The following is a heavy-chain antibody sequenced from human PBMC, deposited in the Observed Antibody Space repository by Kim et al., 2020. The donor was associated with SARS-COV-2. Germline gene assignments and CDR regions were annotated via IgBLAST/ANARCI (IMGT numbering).Heavy chain of an antibody. J-gene: IGHJ4*02. Sequence: GGSLRLSCAASGFTFSSYSMNWVRQAPGKGLEWVSSISSSSSYIYYADSVKGRFTISRDNAKNSLYLQMNSLRAEDTAVYYCAREGRYYYDSSGYYPLDYWGQGTLVTVSS. V-gene: IGHV3-21*01. CDR1: GFTFSSYS. CDR3: AREGRYYYDSSGYYPLDY. CDR2: ISSSSSYI. D-gene: IGHD3-22*01.